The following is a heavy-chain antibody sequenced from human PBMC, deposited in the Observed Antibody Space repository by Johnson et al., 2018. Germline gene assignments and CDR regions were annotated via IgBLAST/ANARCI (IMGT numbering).Heavy chain of an antibody. Sequence: VQLVQSGGGLVQPGGSLRLSCAASGFTFSSYVMSWVRQAPGKGLDWVSAISGSGSDTYSADSVKGRFTISRDNSKNTLYVQMNSLGADDTAVYYGAKTADRRRIVGVNTGSYSMAVWGQGTTVTVSS. D-gene: IGHD1-26*01. V-gene: IGHV3-23*04. CDR3: AKTADRRRIVGVNTGSYSMAV. CDR2: ISGSGSDT. J-gene: IGHJ6*02. CDR1: GFTFSSYV.